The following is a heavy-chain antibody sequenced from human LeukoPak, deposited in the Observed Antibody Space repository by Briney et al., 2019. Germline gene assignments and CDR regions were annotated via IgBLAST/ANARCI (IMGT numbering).Heavy chain of an antibody. CDR3: ARGLGYCSGGSCYLFDY. CDR1: GYRFSSYW. CDR2: IFPGDSET. V-gene: IGHV5-51*01. Sequence: GESLKISCKGSGYRFSSYWTGWVRQMPGKGLEWMGIIFPGDSETRYSPPFQGRVTISADKSISTAYLQWSSLKASDTAMYYCARGLGYCSGGSCYLFDYWGQGTPVTVSS. D-gene: IGHD2-15*01. J-gene: IGHJ4*02.